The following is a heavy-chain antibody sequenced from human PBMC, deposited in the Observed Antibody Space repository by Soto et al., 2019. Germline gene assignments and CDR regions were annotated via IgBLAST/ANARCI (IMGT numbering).Heavy chain of an antibody. D-gene: IGHD3-3*02. V-gene: IGHV1-69*13. CDR3: ARDKDRQQLGGNYYYIMDV. CDR1: GGTFRTSA. Sequence: SVKVSCKASGGTFRTSAISWVRQAPGQGLEWMGGIMPVFSTPDYAQKFQGRVTITADESTGTAYMELSSLRSEDTAVYYCARDKDRQQLGGNYYYIMDVWGQGTTVTVSS. J-gene: IGHJ6*01. CDR2: IMPVFSTP.